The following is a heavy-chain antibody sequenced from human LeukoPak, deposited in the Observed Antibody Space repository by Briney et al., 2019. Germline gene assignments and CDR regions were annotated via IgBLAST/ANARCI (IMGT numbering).Heavy chain of an antibody. CDR2: VSFDGRNK. V-gene: IGHV3-30-3*01. CDR3: VRIVGHTRPDF. Sequence: PGGSLRLSCEASGFSLSSCAFHWVRQAPGKGLEWVSFVSFDGRNKNYADSVRGRFTISRDNSKNTLYLQMNSVAYEDTAVYFCVRIVGHTRPDFWGQGTLVTVSS. CDR1: GFSLSSCA. D-gene: IGHD1-26*01. J-gene: IGHJ4*02.